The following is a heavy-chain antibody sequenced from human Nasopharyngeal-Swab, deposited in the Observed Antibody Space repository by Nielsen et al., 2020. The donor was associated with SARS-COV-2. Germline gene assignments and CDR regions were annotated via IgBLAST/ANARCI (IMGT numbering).Heavy chain of an antibody. CDR3: ATDFYDQDGTVYYLNTFHI. V-gene: IGHV1-24*01. CDR1: GYSVNELS. Sequence: ASVKVSCKVSGYSVNELSMHWVRQAPGKGLEWMGGFDPADGKTVYAQTFKGRVTMTEDTSTDTFYLDLSSLRSEDTAVYYCATDFYDQDGTVYYLNTFHIWGQGTMVTVSS. CDR2: FDPADGKT. J-gene: IGHJ3*02. D-gene: IGHD3-9*01.